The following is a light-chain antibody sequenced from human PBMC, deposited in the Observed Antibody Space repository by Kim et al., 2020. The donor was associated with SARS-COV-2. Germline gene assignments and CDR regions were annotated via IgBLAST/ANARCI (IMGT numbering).Light chain of an antibody. CDR2: TAS. CDR1: QIVGNNY. Sequence: LSPGETVTLSCRASQIVGNNYLAWYHQKPGQAPRLLIHTASIRATGIPDRFRGSGSGTDFTLTISRLEPEDFAVFYCHQHAAAPWTFGQGTKLEI. J-gene: IGKJ1*01. CDR3: HQHAAAPWT. V-gene: IGKV3-20*01.